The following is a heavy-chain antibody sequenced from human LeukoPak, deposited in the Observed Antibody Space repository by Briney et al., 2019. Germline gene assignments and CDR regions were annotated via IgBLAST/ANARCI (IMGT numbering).Heavy chain of an antibody. J-gene: IGHJ4*02. D-gene: IGHD6-13*01. Sequence: SETLSLTCAVYGGSSSGYYWSWIRQPPGKGLEWIGEINHSGSTNYNPSLKSRVTISVDTSKNQFSLKLSSVTAADTAVYYCARGLYSSSWSRGFDYWGQGTLVTVSS. CDR3: ARGLYSSSWSRGFDY. CDR1: GGSSSGYY. V-gene: IGHV4-34*01. CDR2: INHSGST.